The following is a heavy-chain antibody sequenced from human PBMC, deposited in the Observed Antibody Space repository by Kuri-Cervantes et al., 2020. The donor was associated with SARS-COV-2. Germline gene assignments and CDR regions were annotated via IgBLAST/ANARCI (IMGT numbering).Heavy chain of an antibody. CDR1: GFTFSSYA. J-gene: IGHJ6*03. CDR3: AKFSGAIRAYYFMNV. CDR2: ISYDGSNK. V-gene: IGHV3-30-3*02. Sequence: GRSLRLSCAASGFTFSSYAMHWVRQAPGKGLEWVAVISYDGSNKYYADSVKGRFTISRDNSKNTLYLHMNSLRTEDTAVYYCAKFSGAIRAYYFMNVWGKGTTVTVSS. D-gene: IGHD2-15*01.